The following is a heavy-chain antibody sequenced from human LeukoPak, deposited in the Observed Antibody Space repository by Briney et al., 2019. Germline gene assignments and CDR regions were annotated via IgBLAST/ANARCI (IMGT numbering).Heavy chain of an antibody. J-gene: IGHJ4*02. D-gene: IGHD3-10*01. V-gene: IGHV4-59*01. CDR2: MSPSGTT. CDR3: ARVGYYYGSGSYYTSNYFDY. Sequence: SETLSLTCTVSGGSISSYYLSWIRQPPGKGLDWITYMSPSGTTKYNPSLKSRVTTSVDTSRTQFSLKLSSVTAADTAVYYCARVGYYYGSGSYYTSNYFDYWGQGTLVTVSS. CDR1: GGSISSYY.